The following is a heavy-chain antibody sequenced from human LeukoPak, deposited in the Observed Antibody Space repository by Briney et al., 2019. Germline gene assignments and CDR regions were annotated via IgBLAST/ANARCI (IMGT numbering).Heavy chain of an antibody. CDR1: GFTFSLYA. D-gene: IGHD3-16*01. Sequence: GGSLRLSCAASGFTFSLYAMRWVRQAPGKGLEWLAEIGAGGDGAYHADYVKGRFTISRDNSKNTLFLQMNSLRAEDTAVYYCTTSWPKVREGDQWGQGTLVTVSS. CDR3: TTSWPKVREGDQ. V-gene: IGHV3-23*01. J-gene: IGHJ4*02. CDR2: IGAGGDGA.